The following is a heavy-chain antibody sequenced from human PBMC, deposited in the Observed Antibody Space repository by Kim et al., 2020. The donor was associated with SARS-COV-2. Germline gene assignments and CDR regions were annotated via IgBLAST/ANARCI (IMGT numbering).Heavy chain of an antibody. V-gene: IGHV4-4*02. CDR1: GGSISSSNW. CDR2: IYHSGST. J-gene: IGHJ4*02. Sequence: SETLSLTCAVSGGSISSSNWWSWVRQPPGKGLEWIGEIYHSGSTNYNPSLKSRVTISVDKSKNQFSLKLSSVTAADTAVYYCALVRYLELRYFDWLMDYWGQGTLVTVSS. CDR3: ALVRYLELRYFDWLMDY. D-gene: IGHD3-9*01.